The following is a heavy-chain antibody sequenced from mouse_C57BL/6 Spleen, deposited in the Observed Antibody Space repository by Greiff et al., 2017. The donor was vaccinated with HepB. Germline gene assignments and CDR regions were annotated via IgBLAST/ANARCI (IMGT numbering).Heavy chain of an antibody. J-gene: IGHJ1*03. CDR3: ARDYYGSSHWYFDV. Sequence: VQLQHSGPELVKPGASVKIPCKASGYTFTDYNMDWVKQSHGKSLEWIGDINPNNGGTIYNQKFKGKATLTVDKSSSTAYMELRSLTSEDTAVYYCARDYYGSSHWYFDVWGTGTTVTVSS. V-gene: IGHV1-18*01. CDR2: INPNNGGT. CDR1: GYTFTDYN. D-gene: IGHD1-1*01.